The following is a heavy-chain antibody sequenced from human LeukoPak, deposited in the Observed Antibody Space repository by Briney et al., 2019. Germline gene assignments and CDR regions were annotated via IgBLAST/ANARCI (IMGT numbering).Heavy chain of an antibody. CDR1: GFTFHDYA. Sequence: GGSLRLSCVASGFTFHDYAMHWVRHAPGKGLEWVSGISWNSGRTGYADSVKGRFTISRDNAKNSLFLQMSNLRPEDTALYYCSKDRRALDDGDSIDCWGQGTLVTVSS. D-gene: IGHD4-17*01. V-gene: IGHV3-9*01. CDR3: SKDRRALDDGDSIDC. CDR2: ISWNSGRT. J-gene: IGHJ4*02.